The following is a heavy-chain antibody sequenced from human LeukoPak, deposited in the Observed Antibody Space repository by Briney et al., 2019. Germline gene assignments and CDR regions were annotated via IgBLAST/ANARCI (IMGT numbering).Heavy chain of an antibody. V-gene: IGHV1-69*05. CDR1: GGTFISYA. CDR2: IIPIFGTA. D-gene: IGHD5-18*01. CDR3: ARRYSYPDAFDI. J-gene: IGHJ3*02. Sequence: ASVKVSCKASGGTFISYAISWVRQAPGQGGEWMGRIIPIFGTANYAQKFQGRVTITTDESTSTAYMELSSLRSEDTAVYYCARRYSYPDAFDIWGQGTMVTVSS.